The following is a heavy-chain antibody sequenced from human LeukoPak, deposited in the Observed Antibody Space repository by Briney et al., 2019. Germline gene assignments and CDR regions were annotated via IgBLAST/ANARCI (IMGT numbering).Heavy chain of an antibody. V-gene: IGHV1-18*01. D-gene: IGHD2-15*01. CDR2: ISTYNGNT. CDR3: ARVGSDCSGGNCY. J-gene: IGHJ4*02. Sequence: ASVKVSCKASGYTFTTYGITWVRQAPGQGLEWMGRISTYNGNTNYAQNLQGRVTMTTDTSTSTAYMELRSLTSDDTAVYYCARVGSDCSGGNCYRGQGTLVIVSS. CDR1: GYTFTTYG.